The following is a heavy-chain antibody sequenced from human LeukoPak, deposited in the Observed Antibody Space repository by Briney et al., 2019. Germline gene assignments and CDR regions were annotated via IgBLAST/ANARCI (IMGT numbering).Heavy chain of an antibody. J-gene: IGHJ3*02. CDR2: IYYSGST. V-gene: IGHV4-39*01. D-gene: IGHD2/OR15-2a*01. CDR1: GGSISSSSYY. CDR3: ARHGNMDDAFDI. Sequence: SETLSLTCTVSGGSISSSSYYWGWIRQPPGKGLEWIGSIYYSGSTYYNPSLKSRVTISVDTSKNQFSLKLSSVTAADTVVYYCARHGNMDDAFDIWGQGTMVTVSS.